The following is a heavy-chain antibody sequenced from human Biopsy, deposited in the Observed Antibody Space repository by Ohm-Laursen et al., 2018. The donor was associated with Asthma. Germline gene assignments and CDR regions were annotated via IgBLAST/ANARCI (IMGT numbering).Heavy chain of an antibody. Sequence: ASVKVSCKASGDSFNNFAISWVRQAPGQGLEWMGGLIPVLGTPDHAQMFEGRVTITADESTSTAYMGLSSLRSEDTAVYYCARGYSGTDRIVYYYSGLEVWGQGTTVTVSS. V-gene: IGHV1-69*13. CDR1: GDSFNNFA. D-gene: IGHD5-12*01. J-gene: IGHJ6*02. CDR2: LIPVLGTP. CDR3: ARGYSGTDRIVYYYSGLEV.